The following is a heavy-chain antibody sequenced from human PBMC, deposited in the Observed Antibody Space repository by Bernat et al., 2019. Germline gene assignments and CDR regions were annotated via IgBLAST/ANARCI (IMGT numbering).Heavy chain of an antibody. J-gene: IGHJ4*02. V-gene: IGHV3-33*01. CDR3: ARDRGSYNSGSIDY. D-gene: IGHD6-19*01. CDR2: TWYDESNK. Sequence: QVQLVESGGGVVQPGRSQRLSCAASGFTFSSYGMHWVRQAPGKGLEWVAVTWYDESNKYYADSVKGRFTISRDNSKNTLYLQMNGLRAEDTAVYYCARDRGSYNSGSIDYWGQGTLVTVSS. CDR1: GFTFSSYG.